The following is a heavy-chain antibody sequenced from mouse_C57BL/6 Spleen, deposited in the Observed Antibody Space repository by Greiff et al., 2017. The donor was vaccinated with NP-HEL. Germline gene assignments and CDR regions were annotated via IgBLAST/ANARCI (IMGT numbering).Heavy chain of an antibody. CDR2: IDPSDSYT. Sequence: VQLQQPGAELVMPGASVKLSCKASGYTFTSYWMHWVKQRPGQGLEWIGEIDPSDSYTNYNQKFKGKSTLTVDKSSSTAYMQLSSLTSEDSAVYYCARRRNYPYFDVWGTGTTVTVSS. CDR1: GYTFTSYW. V-gene: IGHV1-69*01. J-gene: IGHJ1*03. D-gene: IGHD2-1*01. CDR3: ARRRNYPYFDV.